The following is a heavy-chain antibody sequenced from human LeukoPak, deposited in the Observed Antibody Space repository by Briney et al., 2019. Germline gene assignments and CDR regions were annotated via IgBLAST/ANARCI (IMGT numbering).Heavy chain of an antibody. CDR2: IRYDGSNK. V-gene: IGHV3-30*02. D-gene: IGHD1-26*01. J-gene: IGHJ4*02. Sequence: GGSLRLSCTASGFTFSSYGMHWVRQAPGKGLEWVAFIRYDGSNKYYADSVKGRFTISRDNSKNTLYLQMNSLRAEDTAVYYCAKWAGVNGGFDYWGQGTLVTVSS. CDR1: GFTFSSYG. CDR3: AKWAGVNGGFDY.